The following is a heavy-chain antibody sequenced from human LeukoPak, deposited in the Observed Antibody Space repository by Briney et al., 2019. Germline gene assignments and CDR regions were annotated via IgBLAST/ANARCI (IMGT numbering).Heavy chain of an antibody. CDR3: ARDMDSGPDFFDY. Sequence: ASVKVSCKASGYTFTSYDINWVRQATGQGLEWMGWMNPNSGNTGYAQKFQGRVTITRNTSISTAYMELSRLRSDDTAAYYCARDMDSGPDFFDYWGLGTLVTVSS. J-gene: IGHJ4*02. V-gene: IGHV1-8*03. CDR1: GYTFTSYD. CDR2: MNPNSGNT. D-gene: IGHD1-26*01.